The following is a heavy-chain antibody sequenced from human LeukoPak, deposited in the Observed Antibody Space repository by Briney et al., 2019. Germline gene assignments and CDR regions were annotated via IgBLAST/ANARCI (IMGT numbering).Heavy chain of an antibody. D-gene: IGHD4-17*01. V-gene: IGHV3-23*01. J-gene: IGHJ4*02. CDR3: ANEIRPNDY. CDR1: EFDFSSHA. CDR2: ISISGSKT. Sequence: SGGSLRLSCAASEFDFSSHAMTWARQAPGKGLEWVSAISISGSKTYYADSVKGRFTISRDNSKNTLYLQMNSLRAEDTAVYYCANEIRPNDYWGQGTQVTVSS.